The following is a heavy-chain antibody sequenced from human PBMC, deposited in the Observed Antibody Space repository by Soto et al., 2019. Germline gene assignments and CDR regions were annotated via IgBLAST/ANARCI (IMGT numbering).Heavy chain of an antibody. D-gene: IGHD6-19*01. CDR1: GYSFTSYW. CDR2: IYPGDSDT. Sequence: GESLKISCKGSGYSFTSYWIGWVSQMPGKGLEWMGIIYPGDSDTKYSPSLQGQVSISADTSISTAYLQWTSLKASDTAMYYCARSRRGAYSSGWYSPSGYYNYGIDVWGQGTKVTVSS. V-gene: IGHV5-51*01. J-gene: IGHJ6*02. CDR3: ARSRRGAYSSGWYSPSGYYNYGIDV.